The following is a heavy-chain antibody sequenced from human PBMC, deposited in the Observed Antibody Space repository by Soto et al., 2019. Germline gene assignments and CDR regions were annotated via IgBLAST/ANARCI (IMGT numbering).Heavy chain of an antibody. D-gene: IGHD2-2*01. CDR1: GFTFSSYA. CDR3: AREGCSSTSCYELAFDI. Sequence: GGSLRLSCAASGFTFSSYAMSWVRQAPGKGLEWVSAISGSGGSTYYADSVKGRFTISRDNAKNSLYLQMNSLRAEDTAVYYCAREGCSSTSCYELAFDIWGQGTMVTVSS. J-gene: IGHJ3*02. CDR2: ISGSGGST. V-gene: IGHV3-23*01.